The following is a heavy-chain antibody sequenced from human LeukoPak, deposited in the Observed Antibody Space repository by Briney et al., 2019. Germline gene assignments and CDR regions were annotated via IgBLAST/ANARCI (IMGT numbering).Heavy chain of an antibody. CDR1: GGTFSSYA. D-gene: IGHD6-19*01. J-gene: IGHJ4*02. CDR3: ARGPYSSGWYRVDY. CDR2: IIPILGIA. V-gene: IGHV1-69*04. Sequence: SVKVSCKASGGTFSSYAISWVRQAPGQGLEWMGRIIPILGIANYAQRFQGRVTITAGKSTSTAYMELSSLRSEDTAVYYCARGPYSSGWYRVDYWGQGTLVTVSS.